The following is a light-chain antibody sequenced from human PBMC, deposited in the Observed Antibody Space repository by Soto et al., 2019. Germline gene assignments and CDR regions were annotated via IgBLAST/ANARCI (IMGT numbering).Light chain of an antibody. J-gene: IGKJ2*01. CDR2: GAS. CDR3: QQYGSSFRYT. CDR1: QSVNSNY. Sequence: EIVLTQSPGTLSLSPGERATLSCRASQSVNSNYVTWYQQKPGQAPRLLIYGASSRATGIPDRFSGSGSGPDFTLTISRMEREDSAVYFCQQYGSSFRYTFGQGAKLEIK. V-gene: IGKV3-20*01.